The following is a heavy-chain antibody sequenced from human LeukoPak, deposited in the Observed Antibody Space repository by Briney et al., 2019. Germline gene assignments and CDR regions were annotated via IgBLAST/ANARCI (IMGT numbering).Heavy chain of an antibody. J-gene: IGHJ6*02. CDR2: IWYDGSNK. Sequence: QSGGSLRLSCSAFGFTFSSYGMHWVRQAPGKGLEWVAVIWYDGSNKYYADSVKGRFTISRDNSKNTLYLQMNSLRAEDTAVYYCAGDYGEYYYGMDVWGQGTTVTVSS. CDR3: AGDYGEYYYGMDV. V-gene: IGHV3-33*01. CDR1: GFTFSSYG. D-gene: IGHD4-17*01.